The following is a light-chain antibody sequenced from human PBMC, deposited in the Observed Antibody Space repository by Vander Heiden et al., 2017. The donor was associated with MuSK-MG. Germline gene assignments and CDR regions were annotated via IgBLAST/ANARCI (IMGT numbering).Light chain of an antibody. Sequence: QSALPQPASVPRSSGQSITISRSGTDLDGGGYNYVSWYQHYLGEAPRLHIFDVGNRPSEVSSRFSGSKSANTTSLTISGLQADDEADYYGSSSSTIVAPQGLFGGGTKLTVL. CDR1: DLDGGGYNY. CDR3: SSSSTIVAPQGL. J-gene: IGLJ2*01. CDR2: DVG. V-gene: IGLV2-14*03.